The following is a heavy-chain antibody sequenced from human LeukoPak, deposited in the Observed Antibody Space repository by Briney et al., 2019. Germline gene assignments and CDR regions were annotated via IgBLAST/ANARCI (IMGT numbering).Heavy chain of an antibody. V-gene: IGHV3-33*06. CDR3: GKQPFRTYYYGSGSYSPPDY. D-gene: IGHD3-10*01. CDR2: IWYDGSNK. Sequence: PGGSLRLSCAASGFTFSSYGMHWVRQAPGKGLEWVAVIWYDGSNKYYADSVKGRFTISRDNSKNTLYLQMNSLRAEDTAVYYCGKQPFRTYYYGSGSYSPPDYWGQGTLVTVSS. J-gene: IGHJ4*02. CDR1: GFTFSSYG.